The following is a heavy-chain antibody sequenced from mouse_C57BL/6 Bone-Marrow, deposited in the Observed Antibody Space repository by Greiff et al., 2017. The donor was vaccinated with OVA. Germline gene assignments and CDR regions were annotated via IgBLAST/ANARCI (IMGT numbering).Heavy chain of an antibody. CDR1: GYTFTSYR. V-gene: IGHV1-52*01. D-gene: IGHD1-1*01. CDR2: IDPSDSET. Sequence: VQLQQPGAELVRPGSSVKLSCKASGYTFTSYRMHWVKQRPIQGLEWIGNIDPSDSETHYNQKFKDKATLTVDKSSSTAYMQLSSLSSEDSAVYYCACLYGSSYAWYCDVWGTGTTVTVSS. J-gene: IGHJ1*03. CDR3: ACLYGSSYAWYCDV.